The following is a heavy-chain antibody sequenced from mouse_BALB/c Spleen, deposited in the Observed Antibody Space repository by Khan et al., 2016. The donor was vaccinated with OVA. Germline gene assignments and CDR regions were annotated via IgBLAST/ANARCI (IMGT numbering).Heavy chain of an antibody. CDR1: GYIFTSYW. CDR3: AREEAWDHFDH. CDR2: IYPGTDNT. J-gene: IGHJ2*01. V-gene: IGHV1-76*01. Sequence: QVQLKQSGAELVRPGASVKLSCKTSGYIFTSYWIHWVKQRSGQGLEWIARIYPGTDNTYYNEKFKDKATLTADKSSSTAYMQLSSLKSEDTDAYVCAREEAWDHFDHWGQGTTLTVSA. D-gene: IGHD4-1*01.